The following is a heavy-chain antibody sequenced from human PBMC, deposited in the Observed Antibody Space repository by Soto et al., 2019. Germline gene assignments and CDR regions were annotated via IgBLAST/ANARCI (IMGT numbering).Heavy chain of an antibody. V-gene: IGHV2-5*02. CDR2: IYWDDDK. CDR1: GFSLSTSGVG. J-gene: IGHJ5*02. CDR3: ALKAPMTTVTNWFDP. Sequence: QITLKESGPTLVKPTQTLTLTCTFPGFSLSTSGVGVGWIRQPPGNALEWLALIYWDDDKRYSPSLKSRLTITKDTSKNQVVLTMTNMDPVYTATYSCALKAPMTTVTNWFDPWGQGTLVTVSS. D-gene: IGHD4-17*01.